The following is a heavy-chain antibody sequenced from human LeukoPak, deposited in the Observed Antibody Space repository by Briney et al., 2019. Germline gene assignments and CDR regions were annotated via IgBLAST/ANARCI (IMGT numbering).Heavy chain of an antibody. CDR1: GFTFSSYA. CDR3: AKDGFRGDCIGGSCYPFDP. D-gene: IGHD2-15*01. V-gene: IGHV3-23*01. Sequence: GGSLRLSCAASGFTFSSYAMSWVRQAPGKGLEWVSTISDSGGNTYYADSVKGRFTISRDSSKNTLYLQMNSLRAEDTALYYCAKDGFRGDCIGGSCYPFDPWGQGTLVTVSS. J-gene: IGHJ5*02. CDR2: ISDSGGNT.